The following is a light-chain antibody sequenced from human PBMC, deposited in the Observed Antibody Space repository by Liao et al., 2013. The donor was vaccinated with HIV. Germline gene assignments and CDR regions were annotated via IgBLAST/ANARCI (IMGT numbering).Light chain of an antibody. Sequence: SSELTQPPSVSVSPGQTASITCSGDKLGDKYVSWIQQRPGQSPVLVVYQDTKRPSGIPQRFSGSNSGNTATLTLSRVEAGDEADYYCQVWDSSSDHWVFGGGTKLTVL. J-gene: IGLJ3*02. CDR1: KLGDKY. CDR2: QDT. CDR3: QVWDSSSDHWV. V-gene: IGLV3-1*01.